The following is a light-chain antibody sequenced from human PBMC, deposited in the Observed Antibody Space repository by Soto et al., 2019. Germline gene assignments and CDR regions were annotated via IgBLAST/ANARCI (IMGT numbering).Light chain of an antibody. CDR2: TAS. CDR3: QHYFSYPFT. CDR1: QGISSH. V-gene: IGKV1-8*01. Sequence: AIRMTQSPSSFSASTGDRVTITCRASQGISSHLAWYQVKPGKAPRLRIYTASYLESGAPSSFSGSGSGTDFTRTIRSLQSEDFEVYYCQHYFSYPFTFGGGPKVEIK. J-gene: IGKJ4*01.